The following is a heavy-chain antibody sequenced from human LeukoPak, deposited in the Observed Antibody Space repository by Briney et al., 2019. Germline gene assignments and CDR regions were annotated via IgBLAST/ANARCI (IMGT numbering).Heavy chain of an antibody. CDR1: GFTFSSYG. J-gene: IGHJ4*02. CDR2: ISYDGSNK. D-gene: IGHD5-18*01. V-gene: IGHV3-30*18. CDR3: AKDYGDTAMVGLSDY. Sequence: GGSLRLSCAASGFTFSSYGMHWVRQAPGKGLEWVAVISYDGSNKYYADSVKGRFTISRDNSKNTLYLQMNSLRAEDTAVYYCAKDYGDTAMVGLSDYWGQGTLVTVSS.